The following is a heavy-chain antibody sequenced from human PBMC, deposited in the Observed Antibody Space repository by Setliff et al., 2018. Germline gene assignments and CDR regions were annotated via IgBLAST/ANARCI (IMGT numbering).Heavy chain of an antibody. CDR3: ARVIDAFYNYPDV. V-gene: IGHV4-59*01. D-gene: IGHD2-21*01. CDR2: VRYTGRA. J-gene: IGHJ6*04. CDR1: GGSISPYY. Sequence: SETLSLTCSVSGGSISPYYWDWIRQSPKTGLEFIAHVRYTGRADYNPSLRSRASISIDTSKRQFSLKLRSLAAADTAIYYCARVIDAFYNYPDVWGKGTTVTVSS.